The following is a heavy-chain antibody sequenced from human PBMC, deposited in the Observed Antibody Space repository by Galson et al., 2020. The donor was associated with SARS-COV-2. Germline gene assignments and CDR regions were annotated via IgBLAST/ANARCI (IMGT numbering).Heavy chain of an antibody. CDR3: ASGQGYVTPI. V-gene: IGHV3-74*01. CDR1: GFPFSGYW. J-gene: IGHJ3*02. CDR2: INGDGSRI. D-gene: IGHD3-10*02. Sequence: GGSLRLSCAASGFPFSGYWMHWVRQAPGKGLVWVSAINGDGSRIRFADSVQGRFTISRDNAKNTVYLQMNNLRAEDTAVYYCASGQGYVTPIWGQGTTVTVSS.